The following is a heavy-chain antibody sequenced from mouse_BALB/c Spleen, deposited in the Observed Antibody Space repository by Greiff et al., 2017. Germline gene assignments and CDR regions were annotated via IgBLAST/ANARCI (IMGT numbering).Heavy chain of an antibody. V-gene: IGHV14-1*02. CDR3: ARLDAMDY. CDR2: IDPENGNT. CDR1: GFNIKDYY. Sequence: EVKLMESGAELVRPGALVKLSCKASGFNIKDYYMHWVKQRPEQGLEWIGWIDPENGNTIYDPKFQGKASITADTSSNTAYLQLSSLTSEDTAVYYCARLDAMDYWGKGTSVTVSS. J-gene: IGHJ4*01.